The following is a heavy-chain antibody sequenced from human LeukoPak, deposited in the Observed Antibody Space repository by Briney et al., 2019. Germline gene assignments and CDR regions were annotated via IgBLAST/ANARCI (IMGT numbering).Heavy chain of an antibody. CDR2: ISYDGGSK. CDR1: GFTLSSYG. V-gene: IGHV3-30*18. Sequence: PGGSLRLSCAASGFTLSSYGMHWVRQAPGKGLEWMTFISYDGGSKYYADSVRGRFTISRDNSKNTLYLQMNSLRAEDTAVYYCAKDARYYDILTGYYDYWGQGTLVTVSS. D-gene: IGHD3-9*01. J-gene: IGHJ4*02. CDR3: AKDARYYDILTGYYDY.